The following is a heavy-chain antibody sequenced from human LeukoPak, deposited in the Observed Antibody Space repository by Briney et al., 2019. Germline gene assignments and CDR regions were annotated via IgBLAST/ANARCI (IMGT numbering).Heavy chain of an antibody. Sequence: VQPGGSLRLSCAASGFIFSNYAMMWVRQAPGKGLEWVSSVTGSGGGTFYADSVKGRFTISRDNSQNTLYLQMNSLGAEDTAVYCCAKGAASALVDWFDPWGQGTLVTVSS. D-gene: IGHD6-25*01. CDR3: AKGAASALVDWFDP. V-gene: IGHV3-23*01. J-gene: IGHJ5*02. CDR2: VTGSGGGT. CDR1: GFIFSNYA.